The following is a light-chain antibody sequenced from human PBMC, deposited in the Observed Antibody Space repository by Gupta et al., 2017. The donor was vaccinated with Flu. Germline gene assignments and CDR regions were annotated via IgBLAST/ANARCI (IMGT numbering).Light chain of an antibody. V-gene: IGLV2-8*01. Sequence: TSDAVSGYDFVSWYQQHPGQAPSLIIYGVTTRPSGVPDRFSGSKSGNTAALTVSGLQAEDEADYYCSPYAGSDIHVFGTGTKVTVL. CDR1: SDAVSGYDF. CDR3: SPYAGSDIHV. CDR2: GVT. J-gene: IGLJ1*01.